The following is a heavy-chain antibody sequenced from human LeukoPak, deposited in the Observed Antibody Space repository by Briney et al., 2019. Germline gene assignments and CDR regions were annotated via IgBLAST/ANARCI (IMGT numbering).Heavy chain of an antibody. J-gene: IGHJ3*02. CDR2: INHSGST. CDR1: GGSFSDYY. CDR3: ARLGSGSLGDAFDI. D-gene: IGHD1-26*01. V-gene: IGHV4-34*01. Sequence: SETLSLTCAVYGGSFSDYYWSWIRQPPGKGLEWIGEINHSGSTNYNPSLKSRVTISVDTSKNQFSLKLSSVTAADTAVYYCARLGSGSLGDAFDIWGQGTMVTVSS.